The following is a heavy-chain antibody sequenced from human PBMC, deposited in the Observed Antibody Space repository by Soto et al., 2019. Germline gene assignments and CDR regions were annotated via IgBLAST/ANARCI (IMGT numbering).Heavy chain of an antibody. CDR2: IIPIFGIA. CDR3: AGGEVETAMENV. Sequence: QVQLVQSGAEVKKPGSSVKVSCKASGGTLLSYTISWVRQAPGQGLEWMGGIIPIFGIANYAQKFQGRVTITADESTGVAYMELSSLRSEDTAVYYCAGGEVETAMENVWVQGTTVTVSS. CDR1: GGTLLSYT. V-gene: IGHV1-69*01. J-gene: IGHJ6*02. D-gene: IGHD5-18*01.